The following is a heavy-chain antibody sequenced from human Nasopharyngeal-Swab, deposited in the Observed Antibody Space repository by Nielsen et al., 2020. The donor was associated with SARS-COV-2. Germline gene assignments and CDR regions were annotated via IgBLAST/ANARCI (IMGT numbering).Heavy chain of an antibody. CDR2: INPNSGGT. CDR3: ARVGGSSGWLS. V-gene: IGHV1-2*05. J-gene: IGHJ4*02. Sequence: WVRQAPGQGLEWMGRINPNSGGTNYAQKFQGRVTMTRDTSISTAYMELSRLRCDDTVVYYCARVGGSSGWLSWGQGTLVTVSS. D-gene: IGHD6-19*01.